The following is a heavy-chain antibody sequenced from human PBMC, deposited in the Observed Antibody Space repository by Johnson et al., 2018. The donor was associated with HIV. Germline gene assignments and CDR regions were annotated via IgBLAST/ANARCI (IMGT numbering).Heavy chain of an antibody. J-gene: IGHJ3*02. D-gene: IGHD3/OR15-3a*01. CDR2: VRTESKNHPT. V-gene: IGHV3-73*01. Sequence: VQLVESGGGLVQPGGSLKLSCAASGFTLSGSHIHWVRQASGKGLEWVGRVRTESKNHPTAYAASVTGRFSISRDDSKNTAYLQMNSLKTEDTAMYYCTRWLDNDDFWDAFDIWGQGTMVTVSS. CDR3: TRWLDNDDFWDAFDI. CDR1: GFTLSGSH.